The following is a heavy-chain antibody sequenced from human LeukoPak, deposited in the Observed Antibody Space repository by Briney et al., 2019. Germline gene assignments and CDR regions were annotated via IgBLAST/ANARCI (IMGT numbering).Heavy chain of an antibody. D-gene: IGHD5-12*01. J-gene: IGHJ3*02. Sequence: SETLSLTCPVSGGSISSYYWSWIRQPPGKGLEWIGYIYYSGSTNYNPSLKSRVTISVDTSKNQFSLKLSSVTAADTAVYYCARSRIVATDDAFDIWGQGTMVTVSS. CDR2: IYYSGST. CDR1: GGSISSYY. CDR3: ARSRIVATDDAFDI. V-gene: IGHV4-59*08.